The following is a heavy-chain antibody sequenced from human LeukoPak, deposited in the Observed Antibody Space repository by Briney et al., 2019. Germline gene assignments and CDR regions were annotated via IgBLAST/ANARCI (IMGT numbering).Heavy chain of an antibody. J-gene: IGHJ6*02. Sequence: GGSLRLSCAASGFTVSSNYMSWVRQAPGKGLEWVGHIRSKADGGTTDYAAPVKGRFTISRDDSKNTLYLQMNSLKTEDTAVYYCTTDPTYYDSSPATYYYYYGMDVWGQGTTVTVSS. CDR3: TTDPTYYDSSPATYYYYYGMDV. CDR1: GFTVSSNY. D-gene: IGHD3-22*01. V-gene: IGHV3-15*01. CDR2: IRSKADGGTT.